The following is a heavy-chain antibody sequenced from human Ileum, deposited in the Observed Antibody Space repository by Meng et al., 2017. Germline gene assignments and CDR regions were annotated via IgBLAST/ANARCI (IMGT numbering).Heavy chain of an antibody. CDR3: ARHGGYSQDF. J-gene: IGHJ4*02. CDR1: RGALLSNCY. D-gene: IGHD4-23*01. Sequence: PRHHSGRALLSASPTLSLPCAFSRGALLSNCYWSCFPQPPWTWLAWLGQISHSGSAYYNPSLKSRVTMSVDKSKSQCSLMLTSVTAADTAIYYCARHGGYSQDFWGQGTLVTVSS. CDR2: ISHSGSA. V-gene: IGHV4-4*02.